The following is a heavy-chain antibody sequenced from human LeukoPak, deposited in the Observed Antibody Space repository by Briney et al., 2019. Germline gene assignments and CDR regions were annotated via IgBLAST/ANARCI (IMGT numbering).Heavy chain of an antibody. Sequence: SETLSLTCAVYGGSFSGYYWSWIRQPPGKGLEWIGEINHSGSTNYNPSLKSRVTISVDTSKNQFSLKLSSVTAADTAVYYCARLTTYGGNSYWGQGTLVTVSS. CDR3: ARLTTYGGNSY. D-gene: IGHD4-23*01. V-gene: IGHV4-34*01. CDR1: GGSFSGYY. CDR2: INHSGST. J-gene: IGHJ4*02.